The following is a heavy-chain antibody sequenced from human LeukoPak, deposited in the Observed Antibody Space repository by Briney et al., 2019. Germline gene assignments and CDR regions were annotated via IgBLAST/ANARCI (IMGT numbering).Heavy chain of an antibody. D-gene: IGHD2-2*01. J-gene: IGHJ4*02. CDR2: INSDASST. V-gene: IGHV3-74*01. CDR3: ARHCSSTSCFDS. CDR1: GFTFNNDW. Sequence: GGSLRLSCAASGFTFNNDWMHWVRQVPGKGLVWVSRINSDASSTSYADSVKGRFTISRDNAKNTLYLQMNSLRAEDTAVYYCARHCSSTSCFDSWGQGTLVTVSS.